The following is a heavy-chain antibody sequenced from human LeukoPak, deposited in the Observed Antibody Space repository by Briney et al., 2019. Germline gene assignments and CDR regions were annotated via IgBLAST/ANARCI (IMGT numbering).Heavy chain of an antibody. CDR2: INHSGST. CDR3: ARGQPGYCSSTSCYPNFDY. Sequence: PSETLSLTCAVYGGSFSGYYWSWIRQPPGKGLEWNGEINHSGSTNYNPSLKSRVTIPVDTSKNQFSLKLSSVTAADTAVYYCARGQPGYCSSTSCYPNFDYWGQGTLVTVSS. J-gene: IGHJ4*02. D-gene: IGHD2-2*03. CDR1: GGSFSGYY. V-gene: IGHV4-34*01.